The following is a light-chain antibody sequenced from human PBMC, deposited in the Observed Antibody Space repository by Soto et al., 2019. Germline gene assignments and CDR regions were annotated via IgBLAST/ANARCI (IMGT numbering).Light chain of an antibody. V-gene: IGKV1D-12*01. CDR1: QDISSW. CDR2: AAS. J-gene: IGKJ5*01. Sequence: DIQMTQSPSSVSASVGDRVTITCRASQDISSWLAWYQQKPGKAPKLLIYAASSLQSGVPSRFSGSGSGTEFTLIISSLQPEDFATYYCQQANSFPITFGQGTRLEIK. CDR3: QQANSFPIT.